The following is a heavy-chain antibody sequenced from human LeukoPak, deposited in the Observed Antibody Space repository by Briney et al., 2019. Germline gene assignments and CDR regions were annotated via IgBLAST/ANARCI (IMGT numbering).Heavy chain of an antibody. CDR1: GGSISSGSYY. CDR2: IYTSGST. CDR3: ARVRMVRGVITYFDY. J-gene: IGHJ4*02. D-gene: IGHD3-10*01. V-gene: IGHV4-61*02. Sequence: SETLSLTCTVSGGSISSGSYYWSWIRQPAGKGLEWIGRIYTSGSTNYNPSLKSRVTMSVDTSKNQFSLKLSSVTAADTAVYYCARVRMVRGVITYFDYWGQGTLVTVSS.